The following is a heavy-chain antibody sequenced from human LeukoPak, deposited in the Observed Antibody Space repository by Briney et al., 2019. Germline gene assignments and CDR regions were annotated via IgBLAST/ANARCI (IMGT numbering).Heavy chain of an antibody. J-gene: IGHJ4*02. CDR3: ARNRGTYYGLNDY. CDR1: GFTFSSDW. D-gene: IGHD1-26*01. Sequence: GGSLRLSCAGSGFTFSSDWMHWVRQAPGKGLVWLSRINSDGSSRSYADSVKGRFTISRDNGKNTLYLQMNSLRAEDTAVYYRARNRGTYYGLNDYWGQGTRVTVSS. CDR2: INSDGSSR. V-gene: IGHV3-74*01.